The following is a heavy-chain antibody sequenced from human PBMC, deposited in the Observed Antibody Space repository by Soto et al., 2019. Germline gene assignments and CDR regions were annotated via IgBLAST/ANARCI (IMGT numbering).Heavy chain of an antibody. CDR2: ISYDGSNK. CDR3: AKKGQGGVSGAGQWLVPGWFDP. Sequence: GGSLRLSCAASGFTFSSYGMHWVRQAPGKGLEWVAVISYDGSNKYYADSVKGRFTISRDNSKNTLYLQMNSLRAEDTAVYYCAKKGQGGVSGAGQWLVPGWFDPWGQGTLVTVSS. J-gene: IGHJ5*02. D-gene: IGHD6-19*01. V-gene: IGHV3-30*18. CDR1: GFTFSSYG.